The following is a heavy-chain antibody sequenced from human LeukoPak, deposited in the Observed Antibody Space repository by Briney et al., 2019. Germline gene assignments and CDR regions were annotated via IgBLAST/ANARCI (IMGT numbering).Heavy chain of an antibody. Sequence: GASVKVSCKASGYTFTGYYIHWVRQAPGQGLEWMGRINPNSGGTNYAQKFQGRVTMTRDTSISTAYMELSRLRSDDTAVYYCAGRVGATKGYYFDYWGQGTLVTVSS. CDR3: AGRVGATKGYYFDY. J-gene: IGHJ4*02. CDR2: INPNSGGT. D-gene: IGHD1-26*01. V-gene: IGHV1-2*06. CDR1: GYTFTGYY.